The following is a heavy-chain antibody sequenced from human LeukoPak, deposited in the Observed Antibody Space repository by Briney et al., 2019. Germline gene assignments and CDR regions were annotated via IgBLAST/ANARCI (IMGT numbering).Heavy chain of an antibody. Sequence: GASVKVSCKASGYTFTSYYLHWVRQAPGQGLEWVGIINPSGGSTTYAQKFQGRVTLTRDTSTSTVYMELSSLRTEDTAVYYCARDYYYDSGGPYTRGSDYWGQGTLVTVSS. D-gene: IGHD3-22*01. CDR2: INPSGGST. CDR1: GYTFTSYY. V-gene: IGHV1-46*01. CDR3: ARDYYYDSGGPYTRGSDY. J-gene: IGHJ4*02.